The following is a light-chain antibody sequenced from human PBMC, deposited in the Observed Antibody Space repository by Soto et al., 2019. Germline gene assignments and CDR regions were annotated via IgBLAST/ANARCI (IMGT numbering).Light chain of an antibody. Sequence: DIQMTQSPSTLSGYVGDRVTITCRASQTISSWLAWYQQKPGKAPKLLIYKASSLESGVPSRFSGSGSGTDFTLTISSLEPEDFAVYYCQLRINWPPSITFGQGTRM. CDR1: QTISSW. J-gene: IGKJ5*01. V-gene: IGKV1-5*03. CDR2: KAS. CDR3: QLRINWPPSIT.